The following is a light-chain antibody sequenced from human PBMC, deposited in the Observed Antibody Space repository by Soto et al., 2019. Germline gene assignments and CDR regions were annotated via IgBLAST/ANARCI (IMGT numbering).Light chain of an antibody. CDR3: QQCKSSPLT. J-gene: IGKJ4*01. CDR1: QDISNY. CDR2: AVY. Sequence: DIQMTQSPSSLSASVGDRVTITCQASQDISNYLNWYQQKPGKAPKLLIYAVYSLQSEGPSRFSGNGSGTDFTLTISSLRREDFATYYCQQCKSSPLTFGGGTKVDIK. V-gene: IGKV1-39*01.